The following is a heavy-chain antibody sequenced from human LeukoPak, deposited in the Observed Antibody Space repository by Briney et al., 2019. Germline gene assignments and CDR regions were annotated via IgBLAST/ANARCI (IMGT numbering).Heavy chain of an antibody. CDR2: ISGDGGST. CDR1: GFTFDDYA. J-gene: IGHJ6*02. CDR3: AGGFHYYYYGMDV. Sequence: PGGSLRLSCAASGFTFDDYAMHWVRQAPGKGLEWVSLISGDGGSTYYADSVKGRFTISRDNSKNPLYLQMNSLRTEDTALYYCAGGFHYYYYGMDVWGQGTTVTVSS. V-gene: IGHV3-43*02. D-gene: IGHD2-15*01.